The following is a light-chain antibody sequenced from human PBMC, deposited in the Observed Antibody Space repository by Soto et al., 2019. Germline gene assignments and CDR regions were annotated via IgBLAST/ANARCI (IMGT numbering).Light chain of an antibody. CDR3: QHYDDLVT. CDR2: DVS. Sequence: DIQMPQSPSSLSASAGDRVIITCQASQDIRNHLNWYQQKPGKAPKLLIYDVSNLSTEVQPKLSGGGSGTDFSLTIRSLQPEDIATYYCQHYDDLVTYGGGTKLEIK. J-gene: IGKJ4*01. CDR1: QDIRNH. V-gene: IGKV1-33*01.